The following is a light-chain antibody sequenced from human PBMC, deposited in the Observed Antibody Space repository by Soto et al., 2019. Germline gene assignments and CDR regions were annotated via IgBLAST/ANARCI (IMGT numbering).Light chain of an antibody. CDR3: QQRSNWPPS. CDR1: QSVSSY. J-gene: IGKJ4*01. CDR2: DAS. Sequence: EIVLTQSPATVSLSPGERATLSCRASQSVSSYLAWYQQKPGQAPRLLIYDASNSATGIPARFSGSGSGTDFTLTISSLEPEDFAVYYCQQRSNWPPSFGGGTKVEIK. V-gene: IGKV3-11*01.